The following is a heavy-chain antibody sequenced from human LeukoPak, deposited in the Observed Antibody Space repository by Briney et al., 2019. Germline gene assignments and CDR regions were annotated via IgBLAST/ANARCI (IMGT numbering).Heavy chain of an antibody. J-gene: IGHJ3*02. CDR1: GYTFTTYG. V-gene: IGHV1-18*01. CDR2: ISVYNGNT. CDR3: ARGSLYGSGSYYTVDAFDI. D-gene: IGHD3-10*01. Sequence: VASVKVSCKASGYTFTTYGISWVRQAPGQGLEWIGCISVYNGNTNYAQKLQGRVTMTTDTSTSTAYMELRSLRSDDTAVYYCARGSLYGSGSYYTVDAFDIWGQGTMVTVSS.